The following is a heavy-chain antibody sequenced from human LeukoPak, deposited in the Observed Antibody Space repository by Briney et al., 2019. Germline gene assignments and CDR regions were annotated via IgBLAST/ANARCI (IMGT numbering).Heavy chain of an antibody. V-gene: IGHV3-74*01. Sequence: PGGSQRLSCAASGFTFSTYWMHWVRQAPGKGLVWVSRINGDGTSTSTSYADSVKGRFTISRDNAKNTLYLHMNTLRAEDTAVYYCARDRDYGAPDYWGQGTLVTVSS. J-gene: IGHJ4*02. CDR2: INGDGTSTST. D-gene: IGHD4-17*01. CDR1: GFTFSTYW. CDR3: ARDRDYGAPDY.